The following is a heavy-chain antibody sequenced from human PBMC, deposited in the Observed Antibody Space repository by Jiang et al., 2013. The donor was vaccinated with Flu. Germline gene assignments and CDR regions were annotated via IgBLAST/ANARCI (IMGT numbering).Heavy chain of an antibody. V-gene: IGHV1-69*04. J-gene: IGHJ4*02. CDR3: AREGLLGFDY. Sequence: SSYGISWVRQAPGQGLEWMGRIIPLLGITNSAQNFQGKVTFTADKSTSTTYMELNSLNSDDTAVYYCAREGLLGFDYWGQGTLVTVSS. CDR1: SSYG. CDR2: IIPLLGIT.